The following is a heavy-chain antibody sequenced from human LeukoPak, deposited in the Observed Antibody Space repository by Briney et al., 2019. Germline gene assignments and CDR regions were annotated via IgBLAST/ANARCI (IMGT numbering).Heavy chain of an antibody. CDR2: IYNNGST. J-gene: IGHJ4*02. CDR3: ARGRSSSWSSFDY. D-gene: IGHD6-13*01. Sequence: SQTLSLTCTVSGGSISSGDYYWSWIRQPPGKGLEWIGYIYNNGSTYYNPSLKSRVTISVDPSKNLFSLEVSYVTAADAAVYYCARGRSSSWSSFDYWGQGTLVTVSS. V-gene: IGHV4-30-4*01. CDR1: GGSISSGDYY.